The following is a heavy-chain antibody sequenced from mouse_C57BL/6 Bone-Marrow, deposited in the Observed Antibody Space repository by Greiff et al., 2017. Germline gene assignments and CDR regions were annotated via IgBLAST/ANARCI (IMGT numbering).Heavy chain of an antibody. J-gene: IGHJ3*01. CDR3: ARRNYYGSSYLFAY. Sequence: QVQLQQPGAELVKPGASVKLSCKASGYTFTSYWITWVKQRPGQGLEWIGDIYPGSGSTNYNEKFKSKATLTVDTSSSTAYMQLSSLTSEDSAVYYCARRNYYGSSYLFAYWGQGTLVTVSA. V-gene: IGHV1-55*01. D-gene: IGHD1-1*01. CDR1: GYTFTSYW. CDR2: IYPGSGST.